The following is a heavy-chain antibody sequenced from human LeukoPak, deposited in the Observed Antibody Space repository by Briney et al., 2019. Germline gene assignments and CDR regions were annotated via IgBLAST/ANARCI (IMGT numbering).Heavy chain of an antibody. D-gene: IGHD2-8*01. CDR3: ARFLYPWGFGY. V-gene: IGHV3-48*03. J-gene: IGHJ4*02. Sequence: GGSLRLSCAASGFTFSSYEMNWVRQAPGKGLEWVSYISSSGSTKHYADSVKGRFTMSRDNAKNSLYLQMNSLRAEDTAVYYCARFLYPWGFGYWGQGLLVTVSS. CDR2: ISSSGSTK. CDR1: GFTFSSYE.